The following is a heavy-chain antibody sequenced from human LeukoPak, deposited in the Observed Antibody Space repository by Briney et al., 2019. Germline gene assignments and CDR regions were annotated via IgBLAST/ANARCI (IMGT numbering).Heavy chain of an antibody. CDR2: ISYDGSNK. J-gene: IGHJ4*02. V-gene: IGHV3-30*18. D-gene: IGHD6-19*01. CDR1: GFTFSSYG. CDR3: AKGPSGWYSAFDY. Sequence: PGGSLRLSCAASGFTFSSYGMHWVRQAPGKGLEWVAVISYDGSNKYYADSVKGRFTISRDNSKNTLYLQMNSLRAEDTAVYYCAKGPSGWYSAFDYWGRGTLVTVSS.